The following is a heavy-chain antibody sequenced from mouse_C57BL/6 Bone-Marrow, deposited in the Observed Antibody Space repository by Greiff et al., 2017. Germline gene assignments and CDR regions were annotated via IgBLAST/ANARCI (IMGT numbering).Heavy chain of an antibody. V-gene: IGHV1-69*01. CDR2: IDPSDSYT. Sequence: QVQLQQPGAELVMPGASVKLSCKASGYTFTSYWMHWVKQRPGQGLEWIGEIDPSDSYTNYNQKFKGKSTLTVDKSSSTAYMQLSSLTSEDSAVYYCEREDDGYYSAWFAYWGQGTLVTVSA. CDR3: EREDDGYYSAWFAY. D-gene: IGHD2-3*01. J-gene: IGHJ3*01. CDR1: GYTFTSYW.